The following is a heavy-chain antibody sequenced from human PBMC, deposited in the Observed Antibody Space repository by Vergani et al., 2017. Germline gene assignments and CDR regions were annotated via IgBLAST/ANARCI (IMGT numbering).Heavy chain of an antibody. J-gene: IGHJ3*02. CDR2: ISSSSSYI. V-gene: IGHV3-21*01. CDR3: ARDPDFLLYRPSKGAFDI. CDR1: GFTFSSYS. Sequence: EVQLVESGGGLVQPGGSLRLSCAASGFTFSSYSMNWVRQAPGKGLEWVSSISSSSSYIYYADSVKGRFTISRDNAKNSLYLQMNSLRAEDTAVYYCARDPDFLLYRPSKGAFDIWGQGTMVTVSS. D-gene: IGHD3-3*01.